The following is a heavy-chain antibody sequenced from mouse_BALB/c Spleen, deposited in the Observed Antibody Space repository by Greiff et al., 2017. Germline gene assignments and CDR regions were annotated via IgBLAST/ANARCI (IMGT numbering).Heavy chain of an antibody. CDR3: ARKNVNFGGYYAMDY. CDR2: IWSGGST. Sequence: QVQLQQSGPGLVQPSQSLSITCTVSGFSLTSYGVHWVRQSPGKGLEWLGVIWSGGSTDYNAAFISRLSISKDNSKSQVFFKMNSLQADDTAIYYCARKNVNFGGYYAMDYWGQGTSVTVSS. CDR1: GFSLTSYG. V-gene: IGHV2-4-1*01. J-gene: IGHJ4*01. D-gene: IGHD2-1*01.